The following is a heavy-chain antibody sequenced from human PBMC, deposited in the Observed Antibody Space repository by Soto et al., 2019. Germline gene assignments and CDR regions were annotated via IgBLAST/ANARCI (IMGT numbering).Heavy chain of an antibody. CDR3: ANLPLRYFDWLPGHDAFDI. CDR2: ISGSGGST. CDR1: GFTFISYA. J-gene: IGHJ3*02. Sequence: GGSLRLCCAASGFTFISYAMSWVRQAPGKGLEWVSAISGSGGSTYYADSVKGRFTISRDNSKNTLYLQMNSLRAEDTAVYYCANLPLRYFDWLPGHDAFDIWGQGTMVTVSS. V-gene: IGHV3-23*01. D-gene: IGHD3-9*01.